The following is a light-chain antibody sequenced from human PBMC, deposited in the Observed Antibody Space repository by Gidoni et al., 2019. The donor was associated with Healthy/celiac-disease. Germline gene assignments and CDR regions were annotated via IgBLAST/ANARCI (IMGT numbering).Light chain of an antibody. J-gene: IGLJ1*01. V-gene: IGLV2-14*01. CDR3: SSYTSSSTLVV. CDR1: SSDVGGYNY. CDR2: EVS. Sequence: QSALTQPASVSGSPGQSITISCTGTSSDVGGYNYVSWYQQHPGKAPKLMIYEVSNRPSGVSNRFSGSKSGNTASLTISGLQAEDEADYYCSSYTSSSTLVVFGTGTKVTV.